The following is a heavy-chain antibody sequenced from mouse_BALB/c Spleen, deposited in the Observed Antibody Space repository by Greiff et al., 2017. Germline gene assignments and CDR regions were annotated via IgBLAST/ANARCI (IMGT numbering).Heavy chain of an antibody. CDR2: ISSGGSYT. D-gene: IGHD1-1*01. Sequence: EVKLMESGGGLVKPGGSLKLSCAASGFTFSSYAMSWVRQSPEKRLEWVAEISSGGSYTYYPDTVTGRFTISRDNAKNTLYLEMSSLRSEDTAMYYCARDGGITTNYFDYWGQGTTLTVSS. CDR3: ARDGGITTNYFDY. CDR1: GFTFSSYA. V-gene: IGHV5-9-4*01. J-gene: IGHJ2*01.